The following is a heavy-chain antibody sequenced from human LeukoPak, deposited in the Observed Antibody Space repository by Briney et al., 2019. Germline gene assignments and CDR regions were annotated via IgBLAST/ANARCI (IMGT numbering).Heavy chain of an antibody. V-gene: IGHV3-48*03. D-gene: IGHD4-17*01. Sequence: PGGSLRLSCAGSGFTFSDYEINWVRQAPGRGLEWVSYISASGNTIYYLDSVKGRFSISRDDAKDSVYLQMNSLRAEDTALYYCARDRHGDYGFDYWGHGTLVTVSS. CDR2: ISASGNTI. CDR3: ARDRHGDYGFDY. J-gene: IGHJ4*01. CDR1: GFTFSDYE.